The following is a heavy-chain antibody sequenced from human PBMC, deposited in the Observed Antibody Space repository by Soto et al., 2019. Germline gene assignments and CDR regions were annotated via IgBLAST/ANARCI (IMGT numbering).Heavy chain of an antibody. CDR1: GFTFSSYA. CDR3: AKAPLITMNPSDAWLDP. V-gene: IGHV3-23*01. J-gene: IGHJ5*02. CDR2: ISGSGGST. Sequence: GGSLRLSCAASGFTFSSYAMSWVRQAPGKGLEWASAISGSGGSTYYADSVKGRFTISRDNSKNTLYLQMNSLRAEDTAVYYCAKAPLITMNPSDAWLDPWGQGTLVTVSS. D-gene: IGHD3-22*01.